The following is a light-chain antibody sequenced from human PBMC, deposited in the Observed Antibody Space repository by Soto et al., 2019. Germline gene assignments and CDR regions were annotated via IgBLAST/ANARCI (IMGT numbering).Light chain of an antibody. J-gene: IGLJ2*01. CDR1: SSDVGGYNY. CDR2: EVN. V-gene: IGLV2-14*01. CDR3: NSYTSSSTRV. Sequence: QSVPTQPASVSGSPGQSITISCTGTSSDVGGYNYVSWYQQHPGKAPKLMIYEVNNRPSGVSNRFSGSKSGNTASLTISGLQAEDEADYYCNSYTSSSTRVFGGGTKLTVL.